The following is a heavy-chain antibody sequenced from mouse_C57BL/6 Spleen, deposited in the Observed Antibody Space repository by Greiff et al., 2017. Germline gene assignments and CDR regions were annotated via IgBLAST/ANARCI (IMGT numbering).Heavy chain of an antibody. CDR3: VRDGTGAWFAY. D-gene: IGHD4-1*01. Sequence: EVQGVESGGGLVQPKGSLKLSCAASGFTFNTYAMHWVRQAPGKGLEWVARIRSKSSNYATYYADSVKDRFTISRDDSQSMLYLQMNNRKTEDTALYYCVRDGTGAWFAYWGQGTLVTVSA. V-gene: IGHV10-3*01. CDR2: IRSKSSNYAT. CDR1: GFTFNTYA. J-gene: IGHJ3*01.